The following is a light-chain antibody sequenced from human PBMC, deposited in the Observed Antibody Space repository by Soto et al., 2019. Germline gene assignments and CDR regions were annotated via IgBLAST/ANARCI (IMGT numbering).Light chain of an antibody. CDR2: GAS. CDR3: QQYGSSPLT. V-gene: IGKV3-20*01. CDR1: QGIGDT. J-gene: IGKJ4*01. Sequence: EVVMRQSPATLSVSPGEGATLSCRASQGIGDTLAWYQQKPGQAPRLLIYGASSRATGIPDRFSGSGSGADFTLTIGRLEPEDFAVYYCQQYGSSPLTFGGGTKVDIK.